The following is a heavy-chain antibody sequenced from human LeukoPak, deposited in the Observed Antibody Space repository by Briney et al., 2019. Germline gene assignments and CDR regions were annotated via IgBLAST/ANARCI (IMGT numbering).Heavy chain of an antibody. D-gene: IGHD3-10*01. V-gene: IGHV3-23*01. CDR1: GFTFSSFA. CDR2: ISDGGDNT. Sequence: GGSLRLSCAVSGFTFSSFAMSWVRQAPGKGLEWVSLISDGGDNTYYADSVKGRLTISRDNSKNTLYLQMNSLRAEDTAVYYCAKLGNFASGSYSDWGQGTLVTVSS. J-gene: IGHJ4*02. CDR3: AKLGNFASGSYSD.